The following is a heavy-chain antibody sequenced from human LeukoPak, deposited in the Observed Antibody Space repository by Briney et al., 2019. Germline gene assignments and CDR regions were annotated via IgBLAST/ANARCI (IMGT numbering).Heavy chain of an antibody. CDR3: TKNKYFNSGSYDF. Sequence: GGSLRLSCAASGFIFSSYAMSWVRQAPGKGLEWVSTISNSGDSTNYTDSVKGRVTVSRDDSRNTLYLQMNSLRAEDMAVYYCTKNKYFNSGSYDFWGQGTLVTVSS. CDR1: GFIFSSYA. J-gene: IGHJ4*02. D-gene: IGHD3-10*01. V-gene: IGHV3-23*01. CDR2: ISNSGDST.